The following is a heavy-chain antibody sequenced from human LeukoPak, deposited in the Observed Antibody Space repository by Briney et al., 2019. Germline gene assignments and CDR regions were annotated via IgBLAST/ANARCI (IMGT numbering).Heavy chain of an antibody. CDR2: IKSKGDRETT. CDR3: ATDLGLTMIRGVIVH. D-gene: IGHD3-10*01. Sequence: NSGGSLRLSRAASGFTFTNAWMTWVRQAPGKGLEWVGRIKSKGDRETTDYAAPVKGRFFMSRDDSKATVFLQMYSLNADDTAVYYCATDLGLTMIRGVIVHWGLGALVTVSS. J-gene: IGHJ4*02. V-gene: IGHV3-15*01. CDR1: GFTFTNAW.